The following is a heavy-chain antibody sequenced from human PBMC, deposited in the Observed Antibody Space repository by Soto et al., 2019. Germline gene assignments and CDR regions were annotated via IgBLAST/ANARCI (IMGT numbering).Heavy chain of an antibody. CDR2: ISYIGST. Sequence: QVQLQESGPGLVKPSETLSLNCTVSGGSISSFYWSWVRQTPGKGLEWIGYISYIGSTNYNPSLNSRVTISVDTSKKQFSLKLTSVTTADTAVYYCTRSQGSYLDQWGQGTLVTVSS. CDR3: TRSQGSYLDQ. J-gene: IGHJ4*02. CDR1: GGSISSFY. V-gene: IGHV4-59*01. D-gene: IGHD2-15*01.